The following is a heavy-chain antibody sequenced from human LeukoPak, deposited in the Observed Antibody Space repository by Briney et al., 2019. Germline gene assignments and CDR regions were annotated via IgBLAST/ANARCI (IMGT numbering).Heavy chain of an antibody. V-gene: IGHV3-30*02. J-gene: IGHJ4*02. CDR2: IRYDGIHR. CDR1: GFTFSSYG. D-gene: IGHD2-2*01. Sequence: GGSLRLSCAASGFTFSSYGMHWVRQGPGKGLEWVAFIRYDGIHRYYADSVRGRFTISRDNSKNTLYLQMNSLRPEDTALYYRARGSTLFGIVQRGRDYYFDNWGQGTLVTVSS. CDR3: ARGSTLFGIVQRGRDYYFDN.